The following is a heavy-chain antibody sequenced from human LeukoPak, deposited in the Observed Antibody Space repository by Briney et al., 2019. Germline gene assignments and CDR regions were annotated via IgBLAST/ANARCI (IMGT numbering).Heavy chain of an antibody. D-gene: IGHD3-10*01. CDR2: ISAYNGNT. CDR1: GYTFTSYG. CDR3: AREVWFGELSERTLDY. V-gene: IGHV1-18*01. J-gene: IGHJ4*02. Sequence: ASVTVSRKASGYTFTSYGISWVRQAPGQGLEWMGWISAYNGNTNYAQKLQGRVTMTTDTSTSTAYMELRSLRSDDTAVYYCAREVWFGELSERTLDYWGQGTLVTVSS.